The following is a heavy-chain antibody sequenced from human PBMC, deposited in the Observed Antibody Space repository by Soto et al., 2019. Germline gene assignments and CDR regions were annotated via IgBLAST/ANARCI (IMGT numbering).Heavy chain of an antibody. Sequence: PSETLSLTCTFSGGSISSGGYYLSWIRQHPGKGLEWIGYIYYSGSTYYNPSLKSRVTISVDTSKNQFSLKLSSVTAADTAVYYCARGSVTAPYGMDVWGQGTTVTVSS. J-gene: IGHJ6*02. CDR3: ARGSVTAPYGMDV. V-gene: IGHV4-31*03. D-gene: IGHD4-4*01. CDR2: IYYSGST. CDR1: GGSISSGGYY.